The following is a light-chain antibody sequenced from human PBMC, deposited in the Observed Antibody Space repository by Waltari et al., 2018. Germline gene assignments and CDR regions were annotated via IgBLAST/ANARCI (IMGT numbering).Light chain of an antibody. CDR3: QAWDSNIGV. J-gene: IGLJ2*01. Sequence: SYEVTQPPSVSVSPGQTASITCSGDKLGDKNVCWYQQKPGQSPVLVIHADSKRPSGIPERISGSNSGTTATLTISGTQAMDEADYYCQAWDSNIGVFGGGTKLTVL. CDR2: ADS. CDR1: KLGDKN. V-gene: IGLV3-1*01.